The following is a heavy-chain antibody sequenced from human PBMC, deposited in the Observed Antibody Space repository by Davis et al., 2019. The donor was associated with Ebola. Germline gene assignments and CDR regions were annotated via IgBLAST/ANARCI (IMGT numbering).Heavy chain of an antibody. D-gene: IGHD4-11*01. CDR1: GYTFNSYD. V-gene: IGHV1-8*01. CDR3: ARGDNNYLYGYYYYGMDV. J-gene: IGHJ6*02. Sequence: AASVKVSCKASGYTFNSYDSMWFRQATSRGFNWMGWMKRNIGNTGYAQKFQGRITMSRNTSIGTAYMELSSLRSEDTAVYSCARGDNNYLYGYYYYGMDVWGQGTTVTVSS. CDR2: MKRNIGNT.